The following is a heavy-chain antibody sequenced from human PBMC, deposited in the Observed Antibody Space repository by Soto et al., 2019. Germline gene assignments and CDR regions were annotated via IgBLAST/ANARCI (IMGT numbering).Heavy chain of an antibody. Sequence: PGGSLRLSCAASGFTFNAYSMNWVRQAPGKGLEWVSFISGSSGGRSYSDSVRGRFTISRDNAKKSLYLQMNSLRAEDTAVYYCAGHSSWYRKALDYWGQGTLVTVSS. CDR2: ISGSSGGR. CDR1: GFTFNAYS. CDR3: AGHSSWYRKALDY. J-gene: IGHJ4*02. D-gene: IGHD6-13*01. V-gene: IGHV3-48*01.